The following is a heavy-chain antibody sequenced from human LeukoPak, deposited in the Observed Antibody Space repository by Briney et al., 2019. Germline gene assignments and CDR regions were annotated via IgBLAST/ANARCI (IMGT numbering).Heavy chain of an antibody. CDR3: ASYSRVEMATKPFDY. CDR1: GGSISSSSYY. D-gene: IGHD5-24*01. J-gene: IGHJ4*02. Sequence: PSETLSLTCTVSGGSISSSSYYWGWIRQPPGKGLEWIGSIYYSGSTYYNPSLKSRVTISVDTSKSQFSLKLSSVTAADTAVYYCASYSRVEMATKPFDYWGQGTLVTVSS. V-gene: IGHV4-39*01. CDR2: IYYSGST.